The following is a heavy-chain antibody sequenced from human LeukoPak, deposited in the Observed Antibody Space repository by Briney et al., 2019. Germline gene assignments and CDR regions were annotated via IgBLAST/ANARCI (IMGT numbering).Heavy chain of an antibody. CDR2: ISTSGSYT. J-gene: IGHJ3*02. D-gene: IGHD5-12*01. V-gene: IGHV3-11*05. CDR3: AKEGYSGYYAFDI. Sequence: GGSLRLSCAASGSIFSDHYMSWIRQAPGKGLEWVSYISTSGSYTNYADSVKGRFTISRDNAKNSLYLQMNSLRADDTAMYYCAKEGYSGYYAFDIWGQGTMVTVSS. CDR1: GSIFSDHY.